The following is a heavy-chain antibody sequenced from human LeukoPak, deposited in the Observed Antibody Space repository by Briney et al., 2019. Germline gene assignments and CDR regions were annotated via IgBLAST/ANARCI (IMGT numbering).Heavy chain of an antibody. CDR2: ISQSGST. CDR1: GGSISSGGYY. V-gene: IGHV4-30-2*01. J-gene: IGHJ4*02. D-gene: IGHD3-3*01. Sequence: SETLSLTCTVSGGSISSGGYYWSWIRQPPGKGLEWIGYISQSGSTYYNPSLKSRVTISVDRSKNQFSLKLSSVTAADTAVYYCARGRSQISIFELITYYFDYWGQGTLVTVSS. CDR3: ARGRSQISIFELITYYFDY.